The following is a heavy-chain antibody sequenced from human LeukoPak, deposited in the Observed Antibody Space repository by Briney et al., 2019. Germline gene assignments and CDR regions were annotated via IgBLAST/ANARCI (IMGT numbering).Heavy chain of an antibody. V-gene: IGHV3-33*01. CDR3: ARDQRGFSYSKYYFDY. CDR2: IWYDGTNK. CDR1: GFSFSSYG. Sequence: GRSLRLSCAASGFSFSSYGMHWVRQAPGKGLEWVAVIWYDGTNKYYADSVKGRFTISRDNSKNTLYLQMNSLRAEDTAVYYCARDQRGFSYSKYYFDYWGQGTLVTVAS. J-gene: IGHJ4*02. D-gene: IGHD5-18*01.